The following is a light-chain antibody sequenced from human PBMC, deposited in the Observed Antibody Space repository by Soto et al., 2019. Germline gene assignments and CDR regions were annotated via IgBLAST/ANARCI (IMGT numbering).Light chain of an antibody. CDR3: QQYNSYSRT. V-gene: IGKV1-5*01. CDR2: DAS. CDR1: QSISSW. Sequence: DIQVTQSRSGLSASVGERCTITCRASQSISSWLAWYQQKPGKAPKLLIYDASSLESGVPSRFSGSGSGTEFTLTISSLQPDDFATYYCQQYNSYSRTFGQGTKV. J-gene: IGKJ1*01.